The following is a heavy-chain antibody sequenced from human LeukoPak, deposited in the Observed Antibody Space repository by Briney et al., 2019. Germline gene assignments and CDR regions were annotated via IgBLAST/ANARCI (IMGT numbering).Heavy chain of an antibody. J-gene: IGHJ4*02. Sequence: GGSLRLSCAASGFTFSSYSMNWVRQAPGKGLEWVSYISSSSSTIYYADSVKGRFTISRDNAKDSFYLQMNSLRAEDTAVYYCARARPTHYYDGSGYYNFFDYWGQGTLVTVSS. CDR2: ISSSSSTI. D-gene: IGHD3-22*01. CDR3: ARARPTHYYDGSGYYNFFDY. V-gene: IGHV3-48*04. CDR1: GFTFSSYS.